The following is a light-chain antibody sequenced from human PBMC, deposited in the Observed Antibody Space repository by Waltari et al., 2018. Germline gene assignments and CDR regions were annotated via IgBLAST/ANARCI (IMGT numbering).Light chain of an antibody. J-gene: IGKJ4*01. CDR2: AAS. Sequence: IQLTQSPSSLSASVGDRVTITCRASQDINSFLAWYQQKPEKAPKVLIYAASTLQSGVPSRFSGSGFGTEFTLTISSLQPEDFATYYCQHFKSYPLTFGGGTKVEIK. V-gene: IGKV1-9*01. CDR3: QHFKSYPLT. CDR1: QDINSF.